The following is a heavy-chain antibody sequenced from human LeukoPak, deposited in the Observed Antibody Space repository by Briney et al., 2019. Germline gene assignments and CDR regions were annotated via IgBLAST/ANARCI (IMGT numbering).Heavy chain of an antibody. CDR1: GFTFSSYA. Sequence: PGRSLRLSCAASGFTFSSYAMHWVRQAPGKGLEWVAVISYDGSNKYYADSVKGRFTISRDNSKNTLYLQMNSLRAEDTAVYYCARDRRPNTMVRGEFDYWGQGTLVTVSS. CDR2: ISYDGSNK. V-gene: IGHV3-30-3*01. J-gene: IGHJ4*02. CDR3: ARDRRPNTMVRGEFDY. D-gene: IGHD3-10*01.